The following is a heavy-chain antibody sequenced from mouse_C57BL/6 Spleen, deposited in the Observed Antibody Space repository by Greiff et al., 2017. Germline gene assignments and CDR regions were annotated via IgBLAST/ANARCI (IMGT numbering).Heavy chain of an antibody. D-gene: IGHD2-3*01. J-gene: IGHJ2*01. CDR2: IYPGDGDT. Sequence: VQLQQSGPELVKPGASVKISRKASGYAFSSSWMNWVKQRPGKGLEWIGRIYPGDGDTNYNGKFKGKATLTADKSSSTAYMQLSSLTSEDSAVYFCARHGYYVYYFDYWGQGTTLTVSS. V-gene: IGHV1-82*01. CDR3: ARHGYYVYYFDY. CDR1: GYAFSSSW.